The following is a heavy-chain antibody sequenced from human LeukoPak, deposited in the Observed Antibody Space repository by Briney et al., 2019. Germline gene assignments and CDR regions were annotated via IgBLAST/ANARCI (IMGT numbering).Heavy chain of an antibody. CDR3: AKGGPTGSNYFDF. D-gene: IGHD1-26*01. Sequence: GGSLRLSCAASEFAFDNYAMSWVRQAPGKGLEWVSVISGSGYYSYYADSVKGRFTVSRDNSKTTLYLQMNSLRADDTAVYYCAKGGPTGSNYFDFWGQGTLVTVSS. CDR2: ISGSGYYS. V-gene: IGHV3-23*01. CDR1: EFAFDNYA. J-gene: IGHJ4*02.